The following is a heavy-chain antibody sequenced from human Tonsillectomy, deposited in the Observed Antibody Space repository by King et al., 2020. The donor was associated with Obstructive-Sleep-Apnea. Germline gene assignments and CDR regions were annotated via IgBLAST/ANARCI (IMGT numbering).Heavy chain of an antibody. CDR3: AAGSWYYYGMDV. V-gene: IGHV1-8*01. D-gene: IGHD6-13*01. CDR1: GYTFTSHD. J-gene: IGHJ6*02. Sequence: QLVQSGAEVKKPGASVKVSCKASGYTFTSHDINWVRQATGQGLEWMGWMNPNSGNTGYAQKFQDRVTMTRDTSISTAYMELSSLRSEDTAVYYCAAGSWYYYGMDVWGQGTTVTVSS. CDR2: MNPNSGNT.